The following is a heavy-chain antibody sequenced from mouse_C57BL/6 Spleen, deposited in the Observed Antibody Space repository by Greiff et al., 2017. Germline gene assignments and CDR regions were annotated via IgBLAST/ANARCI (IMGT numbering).Heavy chain of an antibody. Sequence: VQLQQSGAELVKPGASVKISCKASGYAFSSYWMNWVKQRPGKGLEWIGQIYPGDGDTNYNGKFKGKATLTADKSSSTAYMQLSSLTSEDSAVYFCARSRDYAYWYFDVWGTGTTVTVSS. J-gene: IGHJ1*03. V-gene: IGHV1-80*01. CDR2: IYPGDGDT. CDR1: GYAFSSYW. CDR3: ARSRDYAYWYFDV. D-gene: IGHD2-4*01.